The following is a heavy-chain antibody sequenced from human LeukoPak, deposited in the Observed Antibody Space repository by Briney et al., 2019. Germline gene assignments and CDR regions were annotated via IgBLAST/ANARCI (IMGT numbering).Heavy chain of an antibody. CDR3: AKAPVTTCRGAYCYPFDY. Sequence: GGSLRLSCAASGFTLSSYAMSWVRQAPGKGLEWVSAISDSGNTYHADSVKGRFTTSRDSSKNTLFLQMNRLRPEDAAVYYCAKAPVTTCRGAYCYPFDYWGQGTLVTVSS. J-gene: IGHJ4*02. CDR2: ISDSGNT. CDR1: GFTLSSYA. V-gene: IGHV3-23*01. D-gene: IGHD2-21*01.